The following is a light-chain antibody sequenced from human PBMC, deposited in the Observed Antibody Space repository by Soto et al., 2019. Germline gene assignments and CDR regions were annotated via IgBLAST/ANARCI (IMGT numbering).Light chain of an antibody. Sequence: IVMTKSPATPSVSPGESATLSCRASQSIGANLAGYQQKPGQAPRLLLYGASTRAAGISPRFSGGGSGTGFARTIRSRQSEDFGVYYCQQYTYWPRTFGQATKLRIK. CDR2: GAS. J-gene: IGKJ1*01. V-gene: IGKV3-15*01. CDR1: QSIGAN. CDR3: QQYTYWPRT.